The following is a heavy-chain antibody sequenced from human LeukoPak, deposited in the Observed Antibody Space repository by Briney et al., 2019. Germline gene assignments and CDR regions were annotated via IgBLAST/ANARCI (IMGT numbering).Heavy chain of an antibody. Sequence: SETLSLTCTVSGGSISSSSYYWGWIRQPPGKGLEWIGSIYYSGSTYYNPSLKSRVTISVDTSKNQFSLKLSSVTAADTAVYYCARPGLHCSGGSCDNWFDPWGQGTLVTVSS. CDR1: GGSISSSSYY. J-gene: IGHJ5*02. V-gene: IGHV4-39*01. CDR3: ARPGLHCSGGSCDNWFDP. CDR2: IYYSGST. D-gene: IGHD2-15*01.